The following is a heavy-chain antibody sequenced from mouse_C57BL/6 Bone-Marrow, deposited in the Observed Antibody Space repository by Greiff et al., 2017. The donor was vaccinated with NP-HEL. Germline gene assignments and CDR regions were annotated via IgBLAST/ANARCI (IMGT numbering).Heavy chain of an antibody. Sequence: EVKLVESGGGLVKPGGSLKLSCAASGFTFSSYTMSWVRQTPEKRLEWVATISGGGGNTYYPDSVKGRFTISRDNAKNTLYLQMSSLRSEDTALYYCARQNYGNYPFAYWGQGTLVTVSA. D-gene: IGHD2-1*01. J-gene: IGHJ3*01. CDR2: ISGGGGNT. CDR1: GFTFSSYT. V-gene: IGHV5-9*01. CDR3: ARQNYGNYPFAY.